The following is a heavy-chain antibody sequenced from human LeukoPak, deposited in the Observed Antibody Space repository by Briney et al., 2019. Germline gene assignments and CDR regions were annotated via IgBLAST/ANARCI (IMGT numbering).Heavy chain of an antibody. CDR2: IYTSGST. V-gene: IGHV4-4*07. CDR3: ARAHYVDTARTTNAFDI. Sequence: SETLSLTCTVSGGSISSYYWSWIQQPTGKGLEWIGRIYTSGSTNYNPSLKSRVTISVDKSKNQFSLKLSSVTAADTAVYYCARAHYVDTARTTNAFDIWGQGTMVTFSS. D-gene: IGHD5-18*01. J-gene: IGHJ3*02. CDR1: GGSISSYY.